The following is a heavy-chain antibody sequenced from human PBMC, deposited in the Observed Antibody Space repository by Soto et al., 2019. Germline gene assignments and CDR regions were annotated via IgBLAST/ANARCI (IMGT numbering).Heavy chain of an antibody. J-gene: IGHJ6*02. CDR1: GFTFDDYG. CDR3: AKALQYSSSRDYFYYGMDV. CDR2: ISWNSGSI. V-gene: IGHV3-9*01. D-gene: IGHD6-6*01. Sequence: EVQLVESGGGLVQPGRSLRLSCAASGFTFDDYGMHWVRQAPGKGLEWVSGISWNSGSIGYADSVKGRFTISRDNAKHSLYLQMNSLRAEDTAVFYCAKALQYSSSRDYFYYGMDVWGQGTTVTVSS.